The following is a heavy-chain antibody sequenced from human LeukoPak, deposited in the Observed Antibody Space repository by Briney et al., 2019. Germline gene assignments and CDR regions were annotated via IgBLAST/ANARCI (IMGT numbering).Heavy chain of an antibody. CDR3: ARVSLGNEPGSPQNYYYYGMDV. CDR2: IIPIFGTA. CDR1: GGTFSSYA. V-gene: IGHV1-69*13. J-gene: IGHJ6*02. Sequence: SVKVSCTASGGTFSSYAISWVRQAPGQGLEWMGGIIPIFGTANYAQKFQGRVTITADESTSTAYMELSSLRSEDTAVYYCARVSLGNEPGSPQNYYYYGMDVWGQGTTVTVSS.